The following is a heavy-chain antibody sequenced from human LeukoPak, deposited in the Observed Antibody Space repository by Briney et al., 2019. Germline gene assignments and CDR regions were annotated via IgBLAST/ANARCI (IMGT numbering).Heavy chain of an antibody. CDR3: ARVSLGNEPGSPQNYYYYGMDV. CDR2: IIPIFGTA. CDR1: GGTFSSYA. V-gene: IGHV1-69*13. J-gene: IGHJ6*02. Sequence: SVKVSCTASGGTFSSYAISWVRQAPGQGLEWMGGIIPIFGTANYAQKFQGRVTITADESTSTAYMELSSLRSEDTAVYYCARVSLGNEPGSPQNYYYYGMDVWGQGTTVTVSS.